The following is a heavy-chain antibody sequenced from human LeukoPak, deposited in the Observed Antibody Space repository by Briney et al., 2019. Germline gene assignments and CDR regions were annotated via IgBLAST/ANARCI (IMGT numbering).Heavy chain of an antibody. J-gene: IGHJ4*02. V-gene: IGHV4-34*01. CDR1: GGSFSGYY. CDR2: INHSGST. D-gene: IGHD2-15*01. CDR3: ARGVGLVVAATRFDY. Sequence: KPSETLSLTCAVYGGSFSGYYWSWIRQPPGKGLEWIGEINHSGSTNYNPSLKSRVTISVDTSKNQFSLKLSSVTAADTAVYYCARGVGLVVAATRFDYWGQRTLVTVSS.